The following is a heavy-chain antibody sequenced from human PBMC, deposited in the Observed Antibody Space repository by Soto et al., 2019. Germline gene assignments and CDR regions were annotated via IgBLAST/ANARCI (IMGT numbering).Heavy chain of an antibody. Sequence: EVQLLESGGGLVQPGGSLRLSCAGSGFTFGAYAMSWVRQAPGKGLEWVSGISGPGSNTYYADSVQGRFTISRDNSNNALFLQMNSLRAEDTAVYYCAKDRAYNGYDFNRFDYWGQGTLVTVSS. CDR3: AKDRAYNGYDFNRFDY. V-gene: IGHV3-23*01. D-gene: IGHD5-12*01. J-gene: IGHJ4*02. CDR1: GFTFGAYA. CDR2: ISGPGSNT.